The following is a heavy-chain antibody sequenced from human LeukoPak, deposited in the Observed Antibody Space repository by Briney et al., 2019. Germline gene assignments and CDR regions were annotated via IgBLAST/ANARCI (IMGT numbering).Heavy chain of an antibody. CDR3: ARSATSSSSRINWFDA. J-gene: IGHJ5*02. CDR1: GFTFSTCS. D-gene: IGHD6-6*01. V-gene: IGHV3-21*01. CDR2: ITSSSSYI. Sequence: PGGSLRLSCTASGFTFSTCSINWVRQAPGKGLEWVSSITSSSSYIFYVDSVKGRFTISRDNAKNSLHLQMDSLRAEDSAVYYCARSATSSSSRINWFDAWGQGTLVTVSS.